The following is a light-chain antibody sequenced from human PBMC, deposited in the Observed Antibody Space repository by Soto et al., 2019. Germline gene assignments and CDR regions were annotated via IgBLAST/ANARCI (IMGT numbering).Light chain of an antibody. Sequence: QSAVTQPASVAGSPGQSITISCTGTSSDVGAYNSVSWYQQHPGKAPKLMIYDVSNRPSGVSNRFSGSKSGNTAALTISGLHAEVEADYYCSSYTSSSTVVFGGGTKLTVL. V-gene: IGLV2-14*01. J-gene: IGLJ3*02. CDR1: SSDVGAYNS. CDR2: DVS. CDR3: SSYTSSSTVV.